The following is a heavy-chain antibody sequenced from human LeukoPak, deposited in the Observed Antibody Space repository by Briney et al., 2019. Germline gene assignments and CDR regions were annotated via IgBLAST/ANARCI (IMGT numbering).Heavy chain of an antibody. V-gene: IGHV3-23*01. CDR2: ISGSGGST. Sequence: GGSLRLSCAASGFTFSSYAMSWVRQAPGKGLEWVSVISGSGGSTYYADSVKGRFTISRDNSKNTLYLQMNSLRAEDTAVYYCARGPGGYDFWSGRFDYWGQGTLVTVSS. D-gene: IGHD3-3*01. CDR3: ARGPGGYDFWSGRFDY. CDR1: GFTFSSYA. J-gene: IGHJ4*02.